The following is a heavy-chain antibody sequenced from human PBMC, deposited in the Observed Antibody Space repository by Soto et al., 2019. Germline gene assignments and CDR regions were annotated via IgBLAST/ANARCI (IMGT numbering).Heavy chain of an antibody. CDR1: GFSLNTRAVG. Sequence: QITLKESGPTLVKPTQTLTLTCTFSGFSLNTRAVGVSWIRQPPGKALEWLALITWNDDERYSPSLKDRLTITKDTSRNHVVLTMTNVDPVHTATYYCAHRHDLGGFDIWGQGTTVTVSS. V-gene: IGHV2-5*01. CDR2: ITWNDDE. J-gene: IGHJ3*02. D-gene: IGHD2-15*01. CDR3: AHRHDLGGFDI.